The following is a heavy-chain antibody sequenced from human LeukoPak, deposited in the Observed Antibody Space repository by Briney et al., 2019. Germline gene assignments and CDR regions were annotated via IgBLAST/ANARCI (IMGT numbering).Heavy chain of an antibody. CDR1: GGSISSYY. Sequence: SETLSLTCTVSGGSISSYYWSWIRQPPGKGLEWIGYIYYSGSTNYNPSLKSRVTISVDTSKNQFSLKLSSVTAADTAVYYCARDNGYSYGYGIDYWGQGTLVTVSS. CDR3: ARDNGYSYGYGIDY. CDR2: IYYSGST. V-gene: IGHV4-59*01. J-gene: IGHJ4*02. D-gene: IGHD5-18*01.